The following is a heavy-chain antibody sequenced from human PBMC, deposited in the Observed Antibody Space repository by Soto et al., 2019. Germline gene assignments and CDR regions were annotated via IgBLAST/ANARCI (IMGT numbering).Heavy chain of an antibody. CDR1: GYTFTSYG. Sequence: QVQLVQSGAEVKKPGASVKVSCKASGYTFTSYGISWVRQAPGQGLDWMGWISAYNGNTNYAQKLQGRVTMTTDTSTSTSSMELRSLRSDDTAVYYCARDAGVSGELYYWRQSTLVTVSS. D-gene: IGHD3-16*01. J-gene: IGHJ4*02. CDR2: ISAYNGNT. CDR3: ARDAGVSGELYY. V-gene: IGHV1-18*01.